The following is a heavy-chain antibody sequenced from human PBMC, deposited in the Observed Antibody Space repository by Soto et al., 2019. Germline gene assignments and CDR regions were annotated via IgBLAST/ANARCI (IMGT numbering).Heavy chain of an antibody. V-gene: IGHV3-74*01. CDR3: ARDVPASSTYYDFWSGYYGSWFDP. CDR2: INSDGSST. D-gene: IGHD3-3*01. CDR1: GFPFSSYW. Sequence: PGGSLRLSCAASGFPFSSYWMHWVRQAPGKGLVWVSRINSDGSSTSYADSVKGRFTISRDNAKNTLYLQMNSLRAEDTAVYYCARDVPASSTYYDFWSGYYGSWFDPWGQGTLVTVSS. J-gene: IGHJ5*02.